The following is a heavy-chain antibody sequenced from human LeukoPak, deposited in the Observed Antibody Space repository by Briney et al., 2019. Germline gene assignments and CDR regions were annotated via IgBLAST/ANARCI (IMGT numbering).Heavy chain of an antibody. J-gene: IGHJ2*01. Sequence: PSETLSLTCTVSGGSIRSYYWSWIRQPPGKGLEWIAYIYYSGSTNYNPSLKSRVTISVDTSKNQFSLKQSSVTPADTAVYYCARVYYSNSYDYWYFDLWGRGTLVTVSS. V-gene: IGHV4-59*01. D-gene: IGHD6-13*01. CDR2: IYYSGST. CDR1: GGSIRSYY. CDR3: ARVYYSNSYDYWYFDL.